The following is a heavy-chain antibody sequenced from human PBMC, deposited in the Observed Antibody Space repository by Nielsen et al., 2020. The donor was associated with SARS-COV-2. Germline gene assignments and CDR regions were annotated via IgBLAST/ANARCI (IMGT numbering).Heavy chain of an antibody. V-gene: IGHV4-61*05. J-gene: IGHJ5*02. CDR2: VYYSGNT. CDR1: GGSISSSSYY. D-gene: IGHD2-2*01. Sequence: SETLSLTCTVSGGSISSSSYYWGWIRQPPGKGLEWIGYVYYSGNTNYNPSLKSRVTISVDTSKNQFSLKLSSVTAADTAVYYCARVTLGYCSTATCNWFDPWGQGTLVTVSS. CDR3: ARVTLGYCSTATCNWFDP.